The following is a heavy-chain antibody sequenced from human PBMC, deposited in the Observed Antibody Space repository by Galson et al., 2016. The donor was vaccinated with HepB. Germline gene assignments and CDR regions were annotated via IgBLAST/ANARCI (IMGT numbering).Heavy chain of an antibody. D-gene: IGHD5-18*01. CDR3: VKESQLGSNSYGPRFDY. Sequence: SLRLSCAASGFRFTSYGMHWVRQAPGKGLEWVSLVTWNGSPYYADSVKGRFTISRDNNKNSLYLQMDSLRFEDAAFYYCVKESQLGSNSYGPRFDYWGQGTLVTVSS. CDR2: VTWNGSP. V-gene: IGHV3-43*02. CDR1: GFRFTSYG. J-gene: IGHJ4*02.